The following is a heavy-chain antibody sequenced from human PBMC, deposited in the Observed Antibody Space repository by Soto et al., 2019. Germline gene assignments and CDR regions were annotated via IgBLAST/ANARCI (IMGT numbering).Heavy chain of an antibody. J-gene: IGHJ4*02. CDR3: ARGSTTEKVDS. D-gene: IGHD4-17*01. Sequence: SETLSLTCTVSGGAILDSTYYWAWIRQPPGKGLEWIGTIFYSGGTFYTPSLKSRVTMSVDTSKNQFSLKLTSVTAADTAVYYCARGSTTEKVDSWGQGTLVTVSS. CDR2: IFYSGGT. V-gene: IGHV4-39*02. CDR1: GGAILDSTYY.